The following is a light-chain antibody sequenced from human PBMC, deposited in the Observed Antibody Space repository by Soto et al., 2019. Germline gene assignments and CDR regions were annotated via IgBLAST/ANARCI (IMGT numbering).Light chain of an antibody. CDR1: QSVISN. V-gene: IGKV3D-15*02. CDR2: GAS. J-gene: IGKJ1*01. CDR3: HQYGASPET. Sequence: EIVMTQSPATLSVSPGERATLSCRASQSVISNLAWYQQKPGQAPRLLMYGASTRATGIPDRFSGSGSGTDFTLTISSLEPEDFAVYFCHQYGASPETFGQGTKVDI.